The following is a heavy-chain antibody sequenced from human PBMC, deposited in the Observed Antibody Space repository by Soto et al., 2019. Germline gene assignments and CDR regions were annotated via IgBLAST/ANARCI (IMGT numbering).Heavy chain of an antibody. J-gene: IGHJ5*02. CDR3: TTPLYCSSTSCQTWFDP. CDR2: IKSKTGGGTK. Sequence: EVQLVESGGGLVKPGGSLRLSCAASGFSFSNAWMNWVRQAPGKGLEWVGRIKSKTGGGTKDYAAPVKGRFTISRDDSKNTLYLQMNSLKTEDTAVYYCTTPLYCSSTSCQTWFDPWGQGTLVTVSS. CDR1: GFSFSNAW. V-gene: IGHV3-15*07. D-gene: IGHD2-2*01.